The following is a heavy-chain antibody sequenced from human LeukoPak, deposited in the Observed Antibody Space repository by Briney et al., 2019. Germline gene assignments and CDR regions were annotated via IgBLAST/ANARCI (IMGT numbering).Heavy chain of an antibody. CDR2: IYYSGST. CDR3: ARDRDYYDSGNWFDP. J-gene: IGHJ5*02. CDR1: GGSFSGYY. Sequence: PSETLSLTCAVYGGSFSGYYWSWIRQPPGKGLEWIGYIYYSGSTNYNPSLKSRVTISVDTCKNQFSLKLSSVTAADTAVYYCARDRDYYDSGNWFDPWGQGTLVTVSS. V-gene: IGHV4-59*01. D-gene: IGHD3-22*01.